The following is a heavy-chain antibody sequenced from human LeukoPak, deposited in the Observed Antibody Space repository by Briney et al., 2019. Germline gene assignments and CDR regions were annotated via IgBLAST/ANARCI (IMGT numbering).Heavy chain of an antibody. D-gene: IGHD1-26*01. CDR1: GGSISSGGYS. CDR3: ARGGRGSYKLYYFDY. Sequence: PSQTLSLTCAVSGGSISSGGYSWSWIRQPPGKGLEWIGYIYHSGSTYYNPSLKSRVTISVDTSKNQFSLKLSSVTAADTAVYYCARGGRGSYKLYYFDYWGQGALVSVSS. V-gene: IGHV4-30-2*01. CDR2: IYHSGST. J-gene: IGHJ4*02.